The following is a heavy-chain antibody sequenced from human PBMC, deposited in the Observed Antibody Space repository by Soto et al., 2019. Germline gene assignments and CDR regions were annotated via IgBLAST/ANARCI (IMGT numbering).Heavy chain of an antibody. D-gene: IGHD3-10*01. CDR1: GGTVSRYA. Sequence: QLHLVQSGAEVKKAGSSVKVSCKASGGTVSRYAITWVRQAPGKGLEWMGVFIPIFVSAHYAPKFQGRISITADESTRTAYMELRGLTSQDTGIYCWARDVSSHTTGFRGYDLWGQGTQVTVSS. CDR3: ARDVSSHTTGFRGYDL. J-gene: IGHJ4*02. CDR2: FIPIFVSA. V-gene: IGHV1-69*01.